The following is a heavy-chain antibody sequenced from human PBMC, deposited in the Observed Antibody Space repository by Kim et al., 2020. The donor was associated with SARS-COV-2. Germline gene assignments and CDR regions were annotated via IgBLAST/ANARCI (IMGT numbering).Heavy chain of an antibody. J-gene: IGHJ2*01. CDR3: AQNWVRGHWYFDL. D-gene: IGHD7-27*01. CDR2: ISSSGDET. CDR1: GFTFSRYG. Sequence: GGSLRLSCSASGFTFSRYGMHWVRQAPGKRLEYVSAISSSGDETFYADSVKGRFTISRDNSKNTLYLQMSSLRPEDTAVYFCAQNWVRGHWYFDLWGRGT. V-gene: IGHV3-64D*06.